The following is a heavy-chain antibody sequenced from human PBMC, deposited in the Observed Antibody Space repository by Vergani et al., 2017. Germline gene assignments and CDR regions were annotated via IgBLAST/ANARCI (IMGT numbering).Heavy chain of an antibody. CDR3: AREVTYYYDSSGYYSTYYYYGMDV. Sequence: QVQLVQSGAEVKKPGASVKVSCKASGYTFTSYGISWVRQAPGQGLEWMGWINPNSGGTNYAQKFQGRVTMTRDTSISTAYMELSRLRSDDTAVYYCAREVTYYYDSSGYYSTYYYYGMDVWGQGTTVTVSS. V-gene: IGHV1-2*02. CDR1: GYTFTSYG. D-gene: IGHD3-22*01. CDR2: INPNSGGT. J-gene: IGHJ6*02.